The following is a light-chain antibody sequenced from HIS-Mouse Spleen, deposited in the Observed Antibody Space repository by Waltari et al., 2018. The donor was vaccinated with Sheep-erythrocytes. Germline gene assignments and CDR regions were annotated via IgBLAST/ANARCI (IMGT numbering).Light chain of an antibody. CDR2: GNS. J-gene: IGLJ3*02. CDR3: QSYDSSLSGYWV. CDR1: SSNIVAGYD. V-gene: IGLV1-40*01. Sequence: QSVLTQPPSVSGAPGQRVTIACTGSSSNIVAGYDVHRYQQLPGTAPKLLIYGNSNRPSGVPDRFSGSKSGTSASLAITGLQAEDEADYYCQSYDSSLSGYWVFGGGTKLTVL.